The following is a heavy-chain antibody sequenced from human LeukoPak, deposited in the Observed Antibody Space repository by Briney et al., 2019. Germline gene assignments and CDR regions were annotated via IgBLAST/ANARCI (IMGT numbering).Heavy chain of an antibody. Sequence: GASVKVSCKASGGTFSSYAISWVRQAPGQGLEWMGWINPNSGGTNYAQKFQGRVTVTRDTSISTAYMELSRLRSDDTAVYFCASQTGYSSSWFDYWGQGTLVTVSS. V-gene: IGHV1-2*02. CDR2: INPNSGGT. CDR1: GGTFSSYA. D-gene: IGHD6-13*01. J-gene: IGHJ4*02. CDR3: ASQTGYSSSWFDY.